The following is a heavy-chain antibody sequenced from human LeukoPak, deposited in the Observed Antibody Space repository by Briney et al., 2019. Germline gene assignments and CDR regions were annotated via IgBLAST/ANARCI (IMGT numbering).Heavy chain of an antibody. CDR3: ARTTQYCSGGSCYSGFFDY. CDR2: IYPCDSDT. V-gene: IGHV5-51*01. Sequence: SGGSLEISCKGSGYSFTSYWIGWVRQMPGKGLEWMGIIYPCDSDTRYSPSFQGQVTISADKSISTAYLQWSSLKASDTAMYYCARTTQYCSGGSCYSGFFDYWGQGTLVTVSS. CDR1: GYSFTSYW. D-gene: IGHD2-15*01. J-gene: IGHJ4*02.